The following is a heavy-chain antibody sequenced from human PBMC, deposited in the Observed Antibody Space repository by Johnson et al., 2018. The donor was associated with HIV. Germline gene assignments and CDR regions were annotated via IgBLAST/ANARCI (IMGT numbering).Heavy chain of an antibody. CDR3: ARDQGVRRVVVFDDAFDE. J-gene: IGHJ3*01. D-gene: IGHD2-15*01. CDR1: GFTFSSYG. V-gene: IGHV3-30*03. Sequence: QVQLVASGGGVVQPGRSLRLSCAASGFTFSSYGMHWVRQAPGKGLEWVAVISYDGSNKYYADSVKGRFTISRDHSKNTLYVQMNSLGAGDTAVYYCARDQGVRRVVVFDDAFDEWGQGTMVTVSS. CDR2: ISYDGSNK.